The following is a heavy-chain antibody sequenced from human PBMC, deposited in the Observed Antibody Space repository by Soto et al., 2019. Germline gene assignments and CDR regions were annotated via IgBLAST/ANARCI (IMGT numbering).Heavy chain of an antibody. Sequence: GGSLRLSCAASGFTFSNAWMNWVRQAPGKGLEWVGRIKSKTDGGTEDYAAPAKGRFTISRADSKNTLYLQLDSLKSEDGGVYYCVTSGVGVARLDTWGQGTLVTVSS. D-gene: IGHD1-26*01. CDR2: IKSKTDGGTE. CDR1: GFTFSNAW. CDR3: VTSGVGVARLDT. V-gene: IGHV3-15*07. J-gene: IGHJ4*02.